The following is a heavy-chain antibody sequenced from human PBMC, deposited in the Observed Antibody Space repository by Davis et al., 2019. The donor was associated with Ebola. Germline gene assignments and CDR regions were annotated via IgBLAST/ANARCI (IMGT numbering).Heavy chain of an antibody. CDR2: IYYSGST. Sequence: PSETLSLTCTVSGGSISSHYWSWIRQPPGKGLEWIGYIYYSGSTNYNPSLKSRVTISVDTSKNQFSLKLSSVTAADTAVYYCARVGPPPAGYFDWSGYFDYWGQGTLVTVSS. D-gene: IGHD3-9*01. J-gene: IGHJ4*02. V-gene: IGHV4-59*11. CDR3: ARVGPPPAGYFDWSGYFDY. CDR1: GGSISSHY.